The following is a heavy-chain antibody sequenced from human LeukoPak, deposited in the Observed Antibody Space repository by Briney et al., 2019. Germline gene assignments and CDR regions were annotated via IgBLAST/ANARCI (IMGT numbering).Heavy chain of an antibody. D-gene: IGHD2-2*01. J-gene: IGHJ4*02. V-gene: IGHV1-8*03. CDR1: GYTFTSYD. Sequence: ASVKVSCKASGYTFTSYDINWVRQATGQGLEWMGWMNPNSGNTGYAQKFQGRVTITRNTSISTAYMELSSLRSEDTAVYYCARVRLVVVPAAYYYFDYWGQGTLVTVSS. CDR3: ARVRLVVVPAAYYYFDY. CDR2: MNPNSGNT.